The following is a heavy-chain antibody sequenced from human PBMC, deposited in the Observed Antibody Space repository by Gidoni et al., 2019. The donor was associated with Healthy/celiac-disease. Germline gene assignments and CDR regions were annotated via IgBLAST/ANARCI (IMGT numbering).Heavy chain of an antibody. CDR3: AKGIAAAGTAGFDY. CDR2: ISWNSGSI. CDR1: AFTFDDYA. Sequence: EVQLVESGGGLVPPGRSLRLSCAASAFTFDDYAMDWVRQAPGKGLVWVSGISWNSGSIGYSDSVKGRFTISRDNAKNSLYLQMNSLRAEDTALYYCAKGIAAAGTAGFDYWGQGTLVTVSS. V-gene: IGHV3-9*01. J-gene: IGHJ4*02. D-gene: IGHD6-13*01.